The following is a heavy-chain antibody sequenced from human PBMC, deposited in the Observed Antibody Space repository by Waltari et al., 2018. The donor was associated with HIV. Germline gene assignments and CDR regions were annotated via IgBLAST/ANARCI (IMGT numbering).Heavy chain of an antibody. CDR3: ARDHMGY. V-gene: IGHV3-48*01. Sequence: EVQLVESGGGLVQPGGSLRLPCAASGFNFSSYSMNWVRRAPGKGLEWLSYITSGSTTIYYADSVKGRFTISRDNAKNSLYLQMNSLRAEDTAIYYCARDHMGYWGQGIQVTVSS. CDR1: GFNFSSYS. J-gene: IGHJ4*02. CDR2: ITSGSTTI.